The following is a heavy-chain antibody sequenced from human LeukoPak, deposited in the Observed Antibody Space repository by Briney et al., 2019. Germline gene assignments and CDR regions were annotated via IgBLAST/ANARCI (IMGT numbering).Heavy chain of an antibody. CDR3: AREGVDIVATEAFDY. CDR1: GFTFSSYA. Sequence: GGSLRLSCAVSGFTFSSYAMRWGRQAPGKGVEGGAVISYDGSNKYYEDSVKGRFTISRDNSKNTLYLQMNSLGAEDTAVYYCAREGVDIVATEAFDYWGQGTLVTVSS. V-gene: IGHV3-30*01. CDR2: ISYDGSNK. J-gene: IGHJ4*02. D-gene: IGHD5-12*01.